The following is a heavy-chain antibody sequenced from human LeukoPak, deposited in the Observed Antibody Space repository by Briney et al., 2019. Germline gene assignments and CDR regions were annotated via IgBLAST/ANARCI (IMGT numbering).Heavy chain of an antibody. D-gene: IGHD3-9*01. V-gene: IGHV4-39*07. CDR3: ARVPGVYLTGYGSGWFDP. J-gene: IGHJ5*02. CDR2: INYSGNT. CDR1: GGSISSSSYY. Sequence: SETLSLTCTVSGGSISSSSYYLGWIRQPPGKGPEWIGSINYSGNTYYNPSLRSRVTISVDTSKNQFSLKVRYMTAADTAVYYCARVPGVYLTGYGSGWFDPWSQGTLVTVSS.